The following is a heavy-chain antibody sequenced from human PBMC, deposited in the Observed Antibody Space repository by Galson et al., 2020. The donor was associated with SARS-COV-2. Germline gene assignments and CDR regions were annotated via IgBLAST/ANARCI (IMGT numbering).Heavy chain of an antibody. Sequence: SETLSLTCAVYGGSFSGYYWSWIRQPPGKGLEWIGEINHSGSTNYNPSLKRRATISVDTSKNQFSLKLSSVTAADTAVYYCASRLTYYDILTGYPPFDYWGQGTLVTVSS. D-gene: IGHD3-9*01. J-gene: IGHJ4*02. CDR3: ASRLTYYDILTGYPPFDY. CDR1: GGSFSGYY. CDR2: INHSGST. V-gene: IGHV4-34*01.